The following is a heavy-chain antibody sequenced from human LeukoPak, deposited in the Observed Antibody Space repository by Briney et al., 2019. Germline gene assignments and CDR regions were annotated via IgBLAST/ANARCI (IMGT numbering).Heavy chain of an antibody. CDR2: IYYSGST. D-gene: IGHD2-21*02. Sequence: SQTLSLTCTVSGGSISSGGYYWSWIRQHPGKGLEWIGYIYYSGSTYYDPSLKSRVTISVDTSKNQFSLKLTSVTAADTAVYYCARQVVTTAPLGYWGQGTLVTVSS. V-gene: IGHV4-31*03. CDR3: ARQVVTTAPLGY. CDR1: GGSISSGGYY. J-gene: IGHJ4*02.